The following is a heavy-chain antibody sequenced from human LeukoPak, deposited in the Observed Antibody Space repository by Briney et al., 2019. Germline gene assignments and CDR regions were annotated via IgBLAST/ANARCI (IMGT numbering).Heavy chain of an antibody. D-gene: IGHD5-12*01. CDR1: GFTFSNSG. J-gene: IGHJ3*02. V-gene: IGHV3-33*01. CDR2: IWYDGSNK. CDR3: ARDRSGYDLDAFDI. Sequence: PGRSLRLSCAASGFTFSNSGMHWVRQAPGKGLEWVAVIWYDGSNKYYADSVKGRFTISRDNSKSTLSLQMNSLRAEDTALYYCARDRSGYDLDAFDIWGQGTMVTVSS.